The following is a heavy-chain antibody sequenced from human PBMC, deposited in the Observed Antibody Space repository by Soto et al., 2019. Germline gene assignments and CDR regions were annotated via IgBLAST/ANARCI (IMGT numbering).Heavy chain of an antibody. CDR2: ISWNSGSI. J-gene: IGHJ4*02. V-gene: IGHV3-9*01. CDR3: VKDIHEQWLVSHFEY. CDR1: GFTFDSYA. D-gene: IGHD6-19*01. Sequence: EVQLVESGGGLVQPGRSLRLSCVASGFTFDSYAMHWVRQAPGKGLEWVSGISWNSGSIGYEDSVKGRFTISRDNAQNSLYLEMNNLRVEDTAFYYCVKDIHEQWLVSHFEYWGQGALVTVSS.